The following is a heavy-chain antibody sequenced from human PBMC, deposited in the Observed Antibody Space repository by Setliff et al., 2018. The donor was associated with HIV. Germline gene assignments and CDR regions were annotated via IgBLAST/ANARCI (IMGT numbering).Heavy chain of an antibody. J-gene: IGHJ6*02. CDR1: GSTFSTYD. CDR3: ARDVDHMMDV. CDR2: MNPNSGNT. Sequence: ASVKVSCKPSGSTFSTYDINWVRQATGQGLEWMGWMNPNSGNTGYAQKFQGRVTMTRNTSISTAYMELSSLRSDDTAVYFCARDVDHMMDVWGQGTPVTVSS. V-gene: IGHV1-8*01.